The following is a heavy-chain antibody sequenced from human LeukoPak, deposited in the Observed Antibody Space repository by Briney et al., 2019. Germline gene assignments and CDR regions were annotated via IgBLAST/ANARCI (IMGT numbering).Heavy chain of an antibody. Sequence: GGSLRLSCAASGNYWMHWVRQVPGKGLVWVSHINSDGSWTSYADSVMGRFTISKDNAKNTVYLQMNSLRAEDTAVYYCVSFYETYWGRGTLVTVSS. CDR3: VSFYETY. CDR2: INSDGSWT. V-gene: IGHV3-74*01. CDR1: GNYW. J-gene: IGHJ4*02. D-gene: IGHD2/OR15-2a*01.